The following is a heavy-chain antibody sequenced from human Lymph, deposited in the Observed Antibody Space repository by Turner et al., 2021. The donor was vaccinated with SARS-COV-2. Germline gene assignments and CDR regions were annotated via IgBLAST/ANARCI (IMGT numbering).Heavy chain of an antibody. CDR3: ARYASGGYFYYGMDV. J-gene: IGHJ6*02. Sequence: QVQLLVSGGGGVQPGRSLRLCCAASVFTFSTYAIYWVRQAPGKGLEWVAVKAYDGSNTYSADSVKGRFTISRDNSKNTLYLQMNSLGAEDTAVYYCARYASGGYFYYGMDVWGQGTTVTVSS. D-gene: IGHD3-10*01. CDR2: KAYDGSNT. CDR1: VFTFSTYA. V-gene: IGHV3-30*04.